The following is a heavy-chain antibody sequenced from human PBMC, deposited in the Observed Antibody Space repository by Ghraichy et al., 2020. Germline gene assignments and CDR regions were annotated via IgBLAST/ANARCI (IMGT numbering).Heavy chain of an antibody. Sequence: SVKVSCKASGGTFSSYAISWVRQAPGQGLEWMGGIIPIFGTANYAQKFQGRVTITADESTSTAYMELSSLRSEDTAVYYCARVCQWLLCDGMDVWGQGTTVTVSS. V-gene: IGHV1-69*13. CDR2: IIPIFGTA. CDR1: GGTFSSYA. D-gene: IGHD3-3*01. J-gene: IGHJ6*02. CDR3: ARVCQWLLCDGMDV.